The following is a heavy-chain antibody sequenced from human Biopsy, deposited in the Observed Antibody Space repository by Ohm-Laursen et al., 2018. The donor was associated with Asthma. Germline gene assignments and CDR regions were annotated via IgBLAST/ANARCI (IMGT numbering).Heavy chain of an antibody. V-gene: IGHV1-24*01. CDR1: GYSLTDLS. Sequence: ASVKVSCKLSGYSLTDLSMHWVRQAPGQGLEWMGGHDHEEGGTVNARRFQGRVTMTEDTSTDTAYMELSSLSSGDTAVYYCASDFPKDYVRYNFQFWGQGTLVTVSS. CDR2: HDHEEGGT. CDR3: ASDFPKDYVRYNFQF. J-gene: IGHJ4*02. D-gene: IGHD4-17*01.